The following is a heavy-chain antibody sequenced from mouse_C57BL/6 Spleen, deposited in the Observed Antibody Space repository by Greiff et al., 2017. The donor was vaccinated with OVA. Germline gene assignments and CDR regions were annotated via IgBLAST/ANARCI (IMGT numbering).Heavy chain of an antibody. CDR2: IYPGDGDT. V-gene: IGHV1-80*01. J-gene: IGHJ4*01. CDR1: GYAFSSYW. CDR3: ARSGDYVYAMDY. D-gene: IGHD2-4*01. Sequence: LVESGASVKISCKASGYAFSSYWMNWVKQRPGKGLEWIGQIYPGDGDTNYNGKFKGKATLTADKSSSTAYMQLSSLTSEDSAVYFCARSGDYVYAMDYWGQGTSVTVSS.